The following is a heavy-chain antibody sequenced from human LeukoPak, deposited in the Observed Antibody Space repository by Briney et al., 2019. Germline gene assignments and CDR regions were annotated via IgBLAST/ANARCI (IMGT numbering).Heavy chain of an antibody. D-gene: IGHD3-16*02. Sequence: PGGSLRPSCAASGFTVSSNYMSWVRQAPGKGLEWVSVIYSGGSTYYADSVKGRFTISRDNSKNTLYLQMNSLRAEDTAVYYCAREVAFGGVIVTGYGGQGPLVPVSS. CDR1: GFTVSSNY. CDR2: IYSGGST. CDR3: AREVAFGGVIVTGY. V-gene: IGHV3-66*01. J-gene: IGHJ4*02.